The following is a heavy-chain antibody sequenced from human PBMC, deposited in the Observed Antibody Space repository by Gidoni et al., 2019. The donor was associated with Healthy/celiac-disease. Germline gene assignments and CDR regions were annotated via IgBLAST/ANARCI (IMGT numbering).Heavy chain of an antibody. CDR3: ARSETVYCSSTSCPLGYYYYGMDV. CDR2: IIPIFGTA. V-gene: IGHV1-69*01. D-gene: IGHD2-2*01. J-gene: IGHJ6*02. CDR1: GGTFSSYA. Sequence: QVQLVQSGAEVKKPGSSVKVSCTASGGTFSSYAIRWVRLAPGQGLEWMGGIIPIFGTANDAQKFQGRVTITADESTSTAYMELSSLRSEDTAVYYCARSETVYCSSTSCPLGYYYYGMDVWGQGTTVTVSS.